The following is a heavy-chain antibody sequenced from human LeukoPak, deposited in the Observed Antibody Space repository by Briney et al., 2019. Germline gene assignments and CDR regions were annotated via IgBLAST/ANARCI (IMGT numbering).Heavy chain of an antibody. Sequence: GESLRISCKASGYTFATYWIAWVRQMPGKGLEWMGIIYPGDSDTRYSPSFQGHFTISADRSISTAYLQWSSLRASDTAMYYCARTGAAGMYNWLDPWGQGTLVTVSS. J-gene: IGHJ5*02. CDR2: IYPGDSDT. V-gene: IGHV5-51*01. CDR1: GYTFATYW. CDR3: ARTGAAGMYNWLDP. D-gene: IGHD6-13*01.